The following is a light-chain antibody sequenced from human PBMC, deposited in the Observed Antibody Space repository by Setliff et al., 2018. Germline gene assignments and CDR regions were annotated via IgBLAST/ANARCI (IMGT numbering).Light chain of an antibody. CDR2: DVS. CDR1: SSDIGGYNY. V-gene: IGLV2-14*03. J-gene: IGLJ1*01. Sequence: SALAQPASVSGSPGQSITISCTGTSSDIGGYNYVSWCQQHPGKAPKLMIYDVSQRPSGVSNRFSGSKSGNTASLTISGLQAEDEADYYCCSYAGSPYVFGTGTKVTVL. CDR3: CSYAGSPYV.